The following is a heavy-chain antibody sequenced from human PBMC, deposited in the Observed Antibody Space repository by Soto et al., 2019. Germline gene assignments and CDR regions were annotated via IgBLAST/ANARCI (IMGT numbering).Heavy chain of an antibody. Sequence: SVKVSCKASGFTFTSSAVQWVRQARGQRLEWIGWIVVGSGNTNYAQKFQERVTITRDMSTSTAYMKLSSLRSEDTAVYYCAAASGEITIFGVVNIWGQGTMVTVSS. D-gene: IGHD3-3*01. CDR2: IVVGSGNT. V-gene: IGHV1-58*01. CDR3: AAASGEITIFGVVNI. CDR1: GFTFTSSA. J-gene: IGHJ3*02.